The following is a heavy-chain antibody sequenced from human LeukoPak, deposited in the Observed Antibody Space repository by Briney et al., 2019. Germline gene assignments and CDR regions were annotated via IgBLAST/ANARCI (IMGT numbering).Heavy chain of an antibody. CDR1: GASISSGSYY. CDR3: ARDTGSYYGDY. D-gene: IGHD1-26*01. J-gene: IGHJ4*02. CDR2: IYTSGST. V-gene: IGHV4-61*09. Sequence: PSQTLSLTCTVSGASISSGSYYWSWIRQPAGKGLEWIGHIYTSGSTNYNPSLKSRVTISVDTSKNQFSLKLSSVTAADTAVYYCARDTGSYYGDYWGQGTLVTVSS.